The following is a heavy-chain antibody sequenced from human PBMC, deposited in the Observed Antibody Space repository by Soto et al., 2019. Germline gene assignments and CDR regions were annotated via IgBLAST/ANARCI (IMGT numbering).Heavy chain of an antibody. CDR3: ARDAVTGDSIFDY. J-gene: IGHJ4*02. CDR2: IWYDGSNK. Sequence: GGSLRLSCAASGFTFSSYGMHWVRQAPGKGLEWVAVIWYDGSNKYYADSVKGRFTISRDNSKNTLYLQMNSLRAEDTAVYYCARDAVTGDSIFDYWGQGTLVTVSS. CDR1: GFTFSSYG. V-gene: IGHV3-33*01. D-gene: IGHD7-27*01.